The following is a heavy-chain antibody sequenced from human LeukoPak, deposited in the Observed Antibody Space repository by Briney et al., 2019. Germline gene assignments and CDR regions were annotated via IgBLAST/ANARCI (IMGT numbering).Heavy chain of an antibody. CDR2: IKSKSNDETA. CDR1: GIPFSHAW. V-gene: IGHV3-15*01. J-gene: IGHJ4*02. Sequence: GGSLRLSCVASGIPFSHAWMSWVRQAPGQGLEWVGRIKSKSNDETADYAATVKCRFTISRADSEHTVYLQMNSLKPEDTAVYFCTTDFAAFGETISVYWGQGTLVTVSS. CDR3: TTDFAAFGETISVY. D-gene: IGHD3-10*01.